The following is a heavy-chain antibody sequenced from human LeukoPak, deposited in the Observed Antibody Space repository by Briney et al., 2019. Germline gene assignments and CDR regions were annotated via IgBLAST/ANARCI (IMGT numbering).Heavy chain of an antibody. D-gene: IGHD6-13*01. J-gene: IGHJ1*01. V-gene: IGHV1-18*01. Sequence: ASVKVSCKASGYTFTSYGISWVRQAPGQGLEWMGWISAYNGNTNYAQKLQGRVTMTTDTSTSTAYMGVRSLRSDDTAVYYCARVRAAAGLFQHWGQGTLVTVSS. CDR2: ISAYNGNT. CDR1: GYTFTSYG. CDR3: ARVRAAAGLFQH.